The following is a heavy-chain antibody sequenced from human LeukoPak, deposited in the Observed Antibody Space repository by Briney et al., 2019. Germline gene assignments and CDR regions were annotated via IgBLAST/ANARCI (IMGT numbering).Heavy chain of an antibody. V-gene: IGHV4-31*03. CDR1: GGSISTTYYY. D-gene: IGHD4-11*01. CDR3: ARAYDYSNYVLDY. J-gene: IGHJ4*02. CDR2: IYYSGST. Sequence: SETLSLTCTVSGGSISTTYYYWSWIRQHPGKGLEWIGYIYYSGSTYYNPSLKSRVTISVDTSKNQFSLKLSSVTAADTAVYYCARAYDYSNYVLDYWGQGTLVTISS.